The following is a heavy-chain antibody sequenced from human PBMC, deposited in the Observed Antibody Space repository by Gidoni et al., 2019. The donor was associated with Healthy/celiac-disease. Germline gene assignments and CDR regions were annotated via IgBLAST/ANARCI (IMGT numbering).Heavy chain of an antibody. D-gene: IGHD3-22*01. J-gene: IGHJ4*02. Sequence: QVQLVESGGGVVQPGRSRRLSCAASGFTFSSYGMHWVRQAPGKGLAWVAVIWYDGSNKYYADSVKGRFTISRDNSKNTLYLQMNSLRAEDTAVYYCARGKINYYDSSGYSHWGQGTLVTVSS. CDR1: GFTFSSYG. CDR2: IWYDGSNK. V-gene: IGHV3-33*01. CDR3: ARGKINYYDSSGYSH.